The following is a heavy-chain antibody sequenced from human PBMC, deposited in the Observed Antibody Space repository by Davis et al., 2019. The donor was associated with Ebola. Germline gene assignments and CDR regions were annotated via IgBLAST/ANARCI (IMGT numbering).Heavy chain of an antibody. CDR1: GDSVSSGG. J-gene: IGHJ5*02. CDR2: TYYKSKWYN. Sequence: PSETLSLTCAISGDSVSSGGWNWIRQSPSRGLEWLGRTYYKSKWYNDYAVSVKSRITINPDTSKNQFYLQLNSVTPDDTAVYYCTRGWLRGWFDPWGQGTLVTVSS. V-gene: IGHV6-1*01. CDR3: TRGWLRGWFDP. D-gene: IGHD5-12*01.